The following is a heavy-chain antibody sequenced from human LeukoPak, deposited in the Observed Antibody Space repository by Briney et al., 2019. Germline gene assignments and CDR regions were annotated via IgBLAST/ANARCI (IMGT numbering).Heavy chain of an antibody. CDR1: GGSISSYY. CDR2: IYYSGST. CDR3: ARGGFGDYVY. Sequence: SETLSLTCTVSGGSISSYYWSWIRQPPGKGLEWIGYIYYSGSTNYNPSLKSRVTISVDTSKNQFSLKLSSVTAADTAVYYCARGGFGDYVYWGRGTLVTVSS. D-gene: IGHD4-17*01. J-gene: IGHJ4*02. V-gene: IGHV4-59*01.